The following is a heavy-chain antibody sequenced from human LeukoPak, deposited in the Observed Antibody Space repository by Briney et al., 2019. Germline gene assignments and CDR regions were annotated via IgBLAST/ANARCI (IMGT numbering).Heavy chain of an antibody. Sequence: SETLSLTCTVSGGSISSYYWSWIRQPPGKGLEWIGYIYYSGSTNYNPSLKSRVTISVDTSKNQFSLKLSSVTAAGTAVYYCARVIDPGYYYDSSGYYFDYWGQGTLVTVSS. CDR2: IYYSGST. CDR3: ARVIDPGYYYDSSGYYFDY. D-gene: IGHD3-22*01. V-gene: IGHV4-59*08. J-gene: IGHJ4*02. CDR1: GGSISSYY.